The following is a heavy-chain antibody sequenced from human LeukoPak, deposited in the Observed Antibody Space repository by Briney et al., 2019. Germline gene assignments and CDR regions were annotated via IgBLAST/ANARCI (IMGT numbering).Heavy chain of an antibody. Sequence: PGGSLRLSCAASGFTFSNAWMSWVRQPPGKGLEWIGEINHSGSTNYNPSLKSRVTISVDTSKNQFSLKLSSVTAADTAVYYCAREDVGKSSSWPYYYYYYMDVWGKGTTVTVSS. J-gene: IGHJ6*03. CDR2: INHSGST. V-gene: IGHV4-34*01. D-gene: IGHD6-13*01. CDR1: GFTFSNAW. CDR3: AREDVGKSSSWPYYYYYYMDV.